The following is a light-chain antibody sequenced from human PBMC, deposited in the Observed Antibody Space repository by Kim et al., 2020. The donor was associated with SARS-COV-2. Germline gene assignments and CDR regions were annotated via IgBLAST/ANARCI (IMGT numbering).Light chain of an antibody. J-gene: IGKJ2*01. CDR1: QSVGSN. Sequence: VSPGERATLSCRASQSVGSNVACFQQKLGQAPRLLIYGASTRATDTPPRFSGSGSETEFTLTITSLQSEDFAVYFCQHYDNWPPYTFGQGTKLEI. CDR3: QHYDNWPPYT. CDR2: GAS. V-gene: IGKV3-15*01.